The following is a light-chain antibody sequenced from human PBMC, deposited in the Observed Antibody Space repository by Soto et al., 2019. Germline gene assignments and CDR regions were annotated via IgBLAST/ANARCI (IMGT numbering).Light chain of an antibody. Sequence: QSALTQPRSASGSPGESVTISCTGPSSDVGGYNYVSWYQQHPGKAPKLMIYAVSKRPSGVPDRFSGSKSGNTASLTISGVQAEDGADYYCCSYAGSCPYVFGTGTKLTVL. CDR2: AVS. V-gene: IGLV2-11*01. J-gene: IGLJ1*01. CDR1: SSDVGGYNY. CDR3: CSYAGSCPYV.